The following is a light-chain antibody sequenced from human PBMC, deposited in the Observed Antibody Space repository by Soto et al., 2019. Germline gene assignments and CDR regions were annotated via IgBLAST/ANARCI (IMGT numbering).Light chain of an antibody. CDR1: SSDVGGYNY. CDR2: DVS. Sequence: QSALTQPRSVSGPPGQSVTISCTGTSSDVGGYNYVSWYQQHPGKAPKLMIYDVSKRPSGVPDRFSGSKSGNTASVAISGLQAEDEADYYCCSYAGNYTLLFGGGTKVTVL. CDR3: CSYAGNYTLL. V-gene: IGLV2-11*01. J-gene: IGLJ2*01.